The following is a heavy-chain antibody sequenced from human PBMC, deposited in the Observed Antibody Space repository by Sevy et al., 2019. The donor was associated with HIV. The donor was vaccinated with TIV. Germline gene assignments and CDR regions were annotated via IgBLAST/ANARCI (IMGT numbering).Heavy chain of an antibody. CDR1: GFTFSDCY. CDR3: ARRSSGWDYFDY. CDR2: ISGISTYT. J-gene: IGHJ4*02. D-gene: IGHD6-19*01. Sequence: GGSLRLSCAASGFTFSDCYMSWIRQSPGKGLEWVSLISGISTYTNYADSMKGRFTISRDNAKNSLYLQMNSLRAEDTAVYYCARRSSGWDYFDYWGQGTLVTVSS. V-gene: IGHV3-11*06.